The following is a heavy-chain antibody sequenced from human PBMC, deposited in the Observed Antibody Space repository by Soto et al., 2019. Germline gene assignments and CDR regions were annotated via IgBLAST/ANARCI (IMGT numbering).Heavy chain of an antibody. CDR3: AREFGFTFGGVIAP. J-gene: IGHJ5*02. V-gene: IGHV4-30-4*01. CDR2: IYYSGST. D-gene: IGHD3-16*01. Sequence: NPSETLSLTCTVSVGSISSGDYYWSWILQPPGKGLEWIGYIYYSGSTYYNPSLKSRVTISVDTSKNQFSLKLSSVTAADTAVYYCAREFGFTFGGVIAPWGQGTLVTVSS. CDR1: VGSISSGDYY.